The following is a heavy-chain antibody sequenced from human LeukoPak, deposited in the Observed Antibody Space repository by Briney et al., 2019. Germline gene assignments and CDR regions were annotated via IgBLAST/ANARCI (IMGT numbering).Heavy chain of an antibody. CDR3: ARDIHSFVSSACGL. J-gene: IGHJ4*02. CDR2: TGSSGTTI. Sequence: GGSLRLACAAAGFTFSIYEMSWVRQAPGKGLEWVSYTGSSGTTIYYADSVKGRFTISRDNAKNSLYLQMNSVRAEDTAVYYCARDIHSFVSSACGLWGQGTLVTVSP. D-gene: IGHD6-19*01. V-gene: IGHV3-48*03. CDR1: GFTFSIYE.